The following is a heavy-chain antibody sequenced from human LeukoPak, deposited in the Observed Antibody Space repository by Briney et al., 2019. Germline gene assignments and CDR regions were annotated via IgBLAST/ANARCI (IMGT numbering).Heavy chain of an antibody. V-gene: IGHV4-59*01. J-gene: IGHJ3*02. CDR3: ARDRARGDAFDI. CDR2: IYYSGST. CDR1: GGPISSYY. Sequence: SETLSLTCTVSGGPISSYYWSWIRQPPGKGLEWIGYIYYSGSTNYNPSLKSRVTISVDTSKNQFSLKLSSVTAADTAVYYCARDRARGDAFDIWGQGTMVTVSS.